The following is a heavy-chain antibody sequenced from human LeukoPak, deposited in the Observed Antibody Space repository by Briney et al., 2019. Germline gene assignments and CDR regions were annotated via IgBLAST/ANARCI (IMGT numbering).Heavy chain of an antibody. CDR3: AKDRGRGNYFDY. CDR1: GFTFSSYW. V-gene: IGHV3-74*01. CDR2: ITHDASST. J-gene: IGHJ4*02. Sequence: GGSLRLSCAASGFTFSSYWMHWVRQAPGKGPFWLSRITHDASSTLSADSVKGRFTISRDNAKNTLYLQMNSLRAEDTAVYYCAKDRGRGNYFDYWGQGTLVTVSS. D-gene: IGHD1-26*01.